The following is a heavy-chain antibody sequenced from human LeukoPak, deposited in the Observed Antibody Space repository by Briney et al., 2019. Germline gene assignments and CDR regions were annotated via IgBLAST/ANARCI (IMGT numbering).Heavy chain of an antibody. Sequence: PSETLSLTCTVSGGSISSGDYYWSWIRQPPGKGLEWIGYIYYSGSTYYNPSLKSRVTISVDTSKNQFSLKLSSVTAADTAVYYCARDRDDFWSGYYVPGAFDIWGQGTMVTVSS. CDR1: GGSISSGDYY. CDR2: IYYSGST. D-gene: IGHD3-3*01. J-gene: IGHJ3*02. CDR3: ARDRDDFWSGYYVPGAFDI. V-gene: IGHV4-30-4*08.